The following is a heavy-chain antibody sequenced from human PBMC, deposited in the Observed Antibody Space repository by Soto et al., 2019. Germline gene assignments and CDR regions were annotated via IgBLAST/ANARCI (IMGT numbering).Heavy chain of an antibody. Sequence: PSQTLSLTCAISGDSVPSNSAAWNWIRQSPSRGLEWLGRTYYRSKWYNDYAVSVRSRITINPDTSKNQFSLQLNSVTPEDTAVYYCARGTSIAAAVAGDNFDYWGQGTLVTVSS. CDR3: ARGTSIAAAVAGDNFDY. CDR2: TYYRSKWYN. J-gene: IGHJ4*02. CDR1: GDSVPSNSAA. V-gene: IGHV6-1*01. D-gene: IGHD6-13*01.